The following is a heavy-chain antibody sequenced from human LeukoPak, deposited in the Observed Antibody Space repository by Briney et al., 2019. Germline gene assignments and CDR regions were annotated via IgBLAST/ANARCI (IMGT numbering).Heavy chain of an antibody. CDR3: ARLNYGSNDAFDI. Sequence: PSETLSLTCTVSGGSISSYYWSWIRQPPGKGLEWIGYIYYSGSTNYNPSLKSRVTISVDTSKNQFSLKLSSVTAADTAVYYCARLNYGSNDAFDIWGQGTMVTVSS. D-gene: IGHD3-10*01. J-gene: IGHJ3*02. CDR1: GGSISSYY. V-gene: IGHV4-59*08. CDR2: IYYSGST.